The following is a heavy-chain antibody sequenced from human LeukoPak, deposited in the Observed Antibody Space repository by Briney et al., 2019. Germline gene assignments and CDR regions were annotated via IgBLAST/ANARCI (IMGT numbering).Heavy chain of an antibody. J-gene: IGHJ6*02. CDR3: ATPSHYYDSSGYYLPYYYGMDV. D-gene: IGHD3-22*01. CDR1: GFTFSSYA. Sequence: GGSLRLSCAASGFTFSSYAVSWVRQAPGEGLEWVSAISGSGGSTYYADSVKGRFTISRDNSKNTLYLQMNSLRAEDTAVYYCATPSHYYDSSGYYLPYYYGMDVWGQGTTVTVSS. CDR2: ISGSGGST. V-gene: IGHV3-23*01.